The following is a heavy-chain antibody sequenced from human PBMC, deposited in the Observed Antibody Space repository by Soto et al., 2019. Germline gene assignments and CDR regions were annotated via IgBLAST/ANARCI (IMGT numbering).Heavy chain of an antibody. D-gene: IGHD3-10*01. CDR2: INHSGST. J-gene: IGHJ5*02. Sequence: ETLSLTCAVYGGSFSGYYWSWIRQPPGKGLEWIGEINHSGSTNYNPSLKSRVTISVDTSKNQFSLKLSSVTAADTTVYYCARVVRGVIKRWFDPWGQGTLVTVSS. CDR3: ARVVRGVIKRWFDP. V-gene: IGHV4-34*01. CDR1: GGSFSGYY.